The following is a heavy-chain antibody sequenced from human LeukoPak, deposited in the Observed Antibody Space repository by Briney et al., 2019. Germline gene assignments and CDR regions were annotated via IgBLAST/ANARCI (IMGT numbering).Heavy chain of an antibody. CDR1: GGSISRGGSY. V-gene: IGHV4-31*02. D-gene: IGHD3-22*01. CDR2: IYSSRRT. J-gene: IGHJ1*01. Sequence: PSETLSLTCTVSGGSISRGGSYWSWVRQHPGKGLEWIGYIYSSRRTYYNPSLKSRIDMALDTSRNQFSLNLRSVSAADTAVYYCARDTSGHYVYEEWGQGTLVTVSS. CDR3: ARDTSGHYVYEE.